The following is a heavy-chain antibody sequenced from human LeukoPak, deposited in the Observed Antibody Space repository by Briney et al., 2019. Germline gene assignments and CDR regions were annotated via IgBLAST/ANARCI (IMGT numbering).Heavy chain of an antibody. J-gene: IGHJ4*02. CDR3: AKVGGRGFDWLLYFDY. CDR2: ISGSGGST. Sequence: GGSLSLSCAASGFTFSSYAMSWVRQAPGKGLEWVSAISGSGGSTYYADSVKGRFTFSRDNSKNTLYLQMNSLRAEDTAVYYCAKVGGRGFDWLLYFDYWGQGTLVTVSS. V-gene: IGHV3-23*01. CDR1: GFTFSSYA. D-gene: IGHD3-9*01.